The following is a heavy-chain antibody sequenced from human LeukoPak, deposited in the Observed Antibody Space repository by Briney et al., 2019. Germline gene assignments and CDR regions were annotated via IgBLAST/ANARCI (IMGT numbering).Heavy chain of an antibody. Sequence: ASVKVSCKASGYTFTGYYMHRVRQAPGQGLEWMGWINPNSGGTNYAQKFQGRVTMTRDTSISTAYMELSRLRSDDTAVYYCARDLEATVVVVPAATLGWFDPWGQGTLVTVSS. CDR1: GYTFTGYY. CDR2: INPNSGGT. J-gene: IGHJ5*02. CDR3: ARDLEATVVVVPAATLGWFDP. D-gene: IGHD2-2*01. V-gene: IGHV1-2*02.